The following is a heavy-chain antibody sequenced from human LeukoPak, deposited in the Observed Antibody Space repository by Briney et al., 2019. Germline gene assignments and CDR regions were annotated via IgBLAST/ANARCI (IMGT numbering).Heavy chain of an antibody. J-gene: IGHJ4*02. CDR3: ARASSGYIDY. V-gene: IGHV3-7*01. CDR1: GFTFSNHW. CDR2: IKQDGSEK. Sequence: GGSLRLSCAASGFTFSNHWMNWVRQAPGKGLEWVANIKQDGSEKSYVDSVKGRFTISRDNAKNSLYLQMNSLRAEDTAVYYCARASSGYIDYWGQGTLVTVSS. D-gene: IGHD3-22*01.